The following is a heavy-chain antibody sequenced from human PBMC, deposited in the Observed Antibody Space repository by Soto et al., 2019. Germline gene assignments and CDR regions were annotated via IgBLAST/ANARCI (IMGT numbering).Heavy chain of an antibody. CDR2: ISGSGGST. J-gene: IGHJ6*03. Sequence: PWGSLRLSCAASGFTFSSYAMSWVRRAPGKGLEWVSAISGSGGSTYYADSVKGRFTISRDNSKNTLYLQMNSLRAEDTAVYYCAIYCSSTSCYNSGGMDVWGKGTTVTVSS. CDR1: GFTFSSYA. D-gene: IGHD2-2*02. CDR3: AIYCSSTSCYNSGGMDV. V-gene: IGHV3-23*01.